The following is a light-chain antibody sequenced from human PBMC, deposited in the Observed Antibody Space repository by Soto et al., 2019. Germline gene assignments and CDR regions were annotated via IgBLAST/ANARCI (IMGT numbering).Light chain of an antibody. CDR1: QSVPSTY. Sequence: VLSQSPGRLSLSPGERATLSCRASQSVPSTYFAWYQQKSGQPPRLLISGTSNRATGIPDRFSGSGSGTDFTLTISRLEPEDFATYSCQQYGRSPVTFGPGTKVDIK. CDR2: GTS. CDR3: QQYGRSPVT. J-gene: IGKJ3*01. V-gene: IGKV3-20*01.